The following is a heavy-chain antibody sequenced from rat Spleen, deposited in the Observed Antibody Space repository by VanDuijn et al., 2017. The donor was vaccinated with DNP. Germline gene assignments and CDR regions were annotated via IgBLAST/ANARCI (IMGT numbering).Heavy chain of an antibody. Sequence: EVQLVESGGGLVQPGRSLKLSCAASGFTFSDYYMAWVRQAPTKGLEWVAYIGSPAYAPYHGDSVKGRFTISRDNAKSTLYLQMNSRRSEDMATYYCVRWNSGHFDYWGQGVMVTVSS. V-gene: IGHV5-22*01. CDR3: VRWNSGHFDY. J-gene: IGHJ2*01. D-gene: IGHD4-3*01. CDR1: GFTFSDYY. CDR2: IGSPAYAP.